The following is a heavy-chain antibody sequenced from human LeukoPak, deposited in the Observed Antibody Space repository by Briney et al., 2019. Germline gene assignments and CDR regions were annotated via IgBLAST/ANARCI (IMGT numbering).Heavy chain of an antibody. CDR1: GFTFDDYA. Sequence: GGSLRLSCAASGFTFDDYAMHWVRQAPGKGLEWVSGISWNSGSIGXXDSVXGRFTISRDNAKNSLYLQMNSLRAEDTALYYCAKMSXXXXEGDYWGQGTLVTVSS. CDR2: ISWNSGSI. CDR3: AKMSXXXXEGDY. D-gene: IGHD1-26*01. V-gene: IGHV3-9*01. J-gene: IGHJ4*02.